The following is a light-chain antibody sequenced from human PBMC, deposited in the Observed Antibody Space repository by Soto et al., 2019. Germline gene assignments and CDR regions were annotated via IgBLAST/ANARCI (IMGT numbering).Light chain of an antibody. Sequence: SVLTQPPSASGSPGQSVAISCPGTSSDVGGYNYVSWYQQHPGKAPKLMIYXVNXXPSGVPDRFSGSKSGNTASLTVSGLQAEDEADYYCSSKRSSDTLYVFGTGTKVTVL. CDR1: SSDVGGYNY. J-gene: IGLJ1*01. V-gene: IGLV2-8*01. CDR2: XVN. CDR3: SSKRSSDTLYV.